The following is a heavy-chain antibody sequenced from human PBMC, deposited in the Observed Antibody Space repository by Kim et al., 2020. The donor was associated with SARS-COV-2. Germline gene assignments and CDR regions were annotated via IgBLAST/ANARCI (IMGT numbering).Heavy chain of an antibody. Sequence: YADSVKARFTISRDNSKNRLYRQMNSLRAEDTAVYYCARVRILTGYSFAYWGQRTLVTVSS. J-gene: IGHJ4*02. D-gene: IGHD3-9*01. V-gene: IGHV3-30*13. CDR3: ARVRILTGYSFAY.